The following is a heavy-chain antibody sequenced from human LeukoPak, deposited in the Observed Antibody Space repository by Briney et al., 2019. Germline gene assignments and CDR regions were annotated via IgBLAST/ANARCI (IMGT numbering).Heavy chain of an antibody. CDR3: ARDREAAMVRGFNNWFDP. CDR2: TYYRSKWYN. CDR1: GDSVSSNSAA. J-gene: IGHJ5*02. D-gene: IGHD3-10*01. V-gene: IGHV6-1*01. Sequence: SQTLSLTCAISGDSVSSNSAAWNWIRQSPSRGLEWLGRTYYRSKWYNDYAVSVKSRITINPDTSKNQFSLQLNSVTPEDTAVYYCARDREAAMVRGFNNWFDPWGQGTLVTVSS.